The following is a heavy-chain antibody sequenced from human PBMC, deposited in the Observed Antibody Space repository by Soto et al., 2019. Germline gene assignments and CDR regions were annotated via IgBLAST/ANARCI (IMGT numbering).Heavy chain of an antibody. V-gene: IGHV3-21*01. CDR2: ISSSSSYI. CDR3: ARERGRSILVVVAATSGLDY. J-gene: IGHJ4*02. Sequence: GGPLRLSCSASGFTFSSYSMNWVRQAPGKGLEWVPSISSSSSYIYYADSVKGRFTISRDNAKNSLYLQMNSLRAEDTAVYYCARERGRSILVVVAATSGLDYWGQGILVTVSS. CDR1: GFTFSSYS. D-gene: IGHD2-15*01.